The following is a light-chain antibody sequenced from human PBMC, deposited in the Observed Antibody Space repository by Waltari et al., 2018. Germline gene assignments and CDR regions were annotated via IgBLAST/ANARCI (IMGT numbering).Light chain of an antibody. CDR2: DAS. Sequence: SYLLTQPPSVSVAPGQTARITCRGNNTGSNSVHWYQQKPGQAPVLVVYDASDRPSGIPERFSGSNSGNTATLTISRVEAGDEADYYCQVWDSSSDHRVFGGGTKLTVL. CDR1: NTGSNS. J-gene: IGLJ3*02. CDR3: QVWDSSSDHRV. V-gene: IGLV3-21*02.